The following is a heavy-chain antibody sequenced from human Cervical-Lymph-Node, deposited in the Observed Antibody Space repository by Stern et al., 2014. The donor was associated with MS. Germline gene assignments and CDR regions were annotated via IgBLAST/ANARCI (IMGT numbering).Heavy chain of an antibody. Sequence: QLQLQESGPGLVKPSQTLSLTCAVSGGSITSGNYYWSWIRQPAGKGLEWIGRIYTSGSTNYSPSLKSRVTISLDTSKNPLSLKMFPGTPAGTAVYYCARAGQVGEGYYYHGVDVWGQGTTVTVSS. J-gene: IGHJ6*02. CDR2: IYTSGST. V-gene: IGHV4-61*02. CDR3: ARAGQVGEGYYYHGVDV. CDR1: GGSITSGNYY. D-gene: IGHD3-10*01.